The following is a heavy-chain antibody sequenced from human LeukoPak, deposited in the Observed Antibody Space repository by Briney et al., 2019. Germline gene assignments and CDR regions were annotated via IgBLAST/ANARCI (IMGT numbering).Heavy chain of an antibody. CDR3: ARETLDALDL. J-gene: IGHJ3*01. V-gene: IGHV3-30*04. Sequence: PGTSLRLSCTASGFTISGDAMHWVRPAPGKGLQWVAHISFDGSYKYYADSVKGRFTISRDNSTNTLYLQMNSLRTDDTALFYCARETLDALDLWGPGTLVTVSS. CDR1: GFTISGDA. CDR2: ISFDGSYK.